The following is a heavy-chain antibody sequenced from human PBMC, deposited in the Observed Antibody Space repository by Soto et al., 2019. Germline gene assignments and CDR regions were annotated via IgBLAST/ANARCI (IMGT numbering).Heavy chain of an antibody. Sequence: GASVKVSCKASGYTFTGYYMHWGRQAPGQGLEWMGWINPNSGGTNYAQKFQGRVTMTRDTSISTAYMELSRLRSDDTAVYYCARVYSGYVIMVSPYYFDYWGQGTLVTVSS. CDR3: ARVYSGYVIMVSPYYFDY. D-gene: IGHD5-12*01. CDR1: GYTFTGYY. CDR2: INPNSGGT. V-gene: IGHV1-2*02. J-gene: IGHJ4*02.